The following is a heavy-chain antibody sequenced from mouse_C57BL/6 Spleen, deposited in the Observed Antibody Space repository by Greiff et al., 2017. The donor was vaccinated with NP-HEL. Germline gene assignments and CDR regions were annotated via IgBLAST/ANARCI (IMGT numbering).Heavy chain of an antibody. Sequence: VQLQQSGPGLVQPSQSLSITCTVSGFSLTSYGVHWVRQSPGKGLEWLGVIWRGGSTDHNAAFMSRLSITKDNSKSQVFFKMNSLQADDTAIYYCAKKGGYDGYYDYYAMDYWGQGTSVTVSS. CDR2: IWRGGST. D-gene: IGHD2-3*01. J-gene: IGHJ4*01. V-gene: IGHV2-5*01. CDR1: GFSLTSYG. CDR3: AKKGGYDGYYDYYAMDY.